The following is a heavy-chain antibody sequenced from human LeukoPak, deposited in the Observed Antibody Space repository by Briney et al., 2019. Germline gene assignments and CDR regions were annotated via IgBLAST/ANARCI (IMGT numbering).Heavy chain of an antibody. Sequence: SQTLSLTCTVPGGSISSYYWSWIRQPPGKGLEWIGYIYYSGSTNYNPSLKSRVTISVGTSKNQFSLKLSSVTAADTAVYYCARVSADIVVVPAAIGGWFDPWGQGTLVTVSS. CDR3: ARVSADIVVVPAAIGGWFDP. CDR2: IYYSGST. V-gene: IGHV4-59*01. D-gene: IGHD2-2*02. CDR1: GGSISSYY. J-gene: IGHJ5*02.